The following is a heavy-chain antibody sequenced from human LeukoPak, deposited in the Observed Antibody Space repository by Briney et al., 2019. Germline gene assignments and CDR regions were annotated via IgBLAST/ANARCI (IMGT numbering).Heavy chain of an antibody. V-gene: IGHV3-21*01. CDR3: ARSKSNGYFDY. D-gene: IGHD4-17*01. CDR1: GFTFSSYS. J-gene: IGHJ4*02. Sequence: GGSLRLSCAASGFTFSSYSMNWVRQAPGKGLEWVSSISSSSSYIYYADSVKGRFTISRDNAKNSLYLQMDSLRAEDTAVYYCARSKSNGYFDYWGQGTLVTVSS. CDR2: ISSSSSYI.